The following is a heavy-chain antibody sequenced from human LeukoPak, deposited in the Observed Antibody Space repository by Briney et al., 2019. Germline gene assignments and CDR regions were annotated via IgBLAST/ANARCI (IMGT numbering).Heavy chain of an antibody. CDR1: GGTFSSYA. Sequence: SVKVSCKASGGTFSSYAISWVRQAPGQGLEWMGGIIPIFGTANYAQKFQGRVTITADESTSTAYMELSSLRSEDTAVYYCARSYYYGSGCYLWFDPWGQGTLVTVSS. CDR3: ARSYYYGSGCYLWFDP. V-gene: IGHV1-69*13. D-gene: IGHD3-10*01. J-gene: IGHJ5*02. CDR2: IIPIFGTA.